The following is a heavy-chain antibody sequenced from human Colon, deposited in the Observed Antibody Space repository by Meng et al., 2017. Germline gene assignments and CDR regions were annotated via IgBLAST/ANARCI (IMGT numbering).Heavy chain of an antibody. CDR2: IYYSGTT. Sequence: VPLPESGPGLVGPSATLSLTCTVSGGSVSSGTYYWSCIRQPPGKGLEWIGCIYYSGTTNYHPSLKSRVTISVDTSKNQFSLKLSSVTPADTAVYFCARDRVPGKYWGQGTLVTVSS. CDR3: ARDRVPGKY. V-gene: IGHV4-61*01. J-gene: IGHJ4*02. CDR1: GGSVSSGTYY. D-gene: IGHD1-14*01.